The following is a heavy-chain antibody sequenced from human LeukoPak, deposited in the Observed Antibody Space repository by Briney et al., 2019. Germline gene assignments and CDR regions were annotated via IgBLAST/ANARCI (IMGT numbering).Heavy chain of an antibody. Sequence: PGGSLRLSCAASGFTFSSYAMSWVRQAPGKGLEWVSGSGSGGSTYYADSVKGRFTISRDNSKSMLYLQMNSLRAEDTAVYYCAKDFWCGSYPNYWGQGTLVTVSS. CDR2: SGSGGST. V-gene: IGHV3-23*01. J-gene: IGHJ4*02. CDR1: GFTFSSYA. D-gene: IGHD3-3*01. CDR3: AKDFWCGSYPNY.